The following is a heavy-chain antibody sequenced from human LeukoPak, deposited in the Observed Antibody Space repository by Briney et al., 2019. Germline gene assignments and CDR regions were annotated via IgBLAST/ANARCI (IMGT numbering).Heavy chain of an antibody. D-gene: IGHD6-19*01. CDR2: IIPIFGTA. CDR1: GGTFSSYA. J-gene: IGHJ4*02. CDR3: ARDSYSSGWWDY. Sequence: SVKVSCKASGGTFSSYAISWVRQAPGQGLEWMGGIIPIFGTANYAQKFQGRVTVTADESTSTAYMELSSLRSEDTAVYYCARDSYSSGWWDYWGQGTLVTVSS. V-gene: IGHV1-69*13.